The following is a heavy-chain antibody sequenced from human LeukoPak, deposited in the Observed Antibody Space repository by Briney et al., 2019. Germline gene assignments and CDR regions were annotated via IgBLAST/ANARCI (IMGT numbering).Heavy chain of an antibody. Sequence: PSGTLSLTCTVSGGSISSYYWSWIRQPPGKGLEWIGYIYTSGSTNYSPSLKSRVTISVDTSKNQFFLKLSSVTAADTAVYYCASSSGNGYYYYMDVWGKGTTVTVSS. CDR2: IYTSGST. CDR3: ASSSGNGYYYYMDV. V-gene: IGHV4-4*09. CDR1: GGSISSYY. D-gene: IGHD3-22*01. J-gene: IGHJ6*03.